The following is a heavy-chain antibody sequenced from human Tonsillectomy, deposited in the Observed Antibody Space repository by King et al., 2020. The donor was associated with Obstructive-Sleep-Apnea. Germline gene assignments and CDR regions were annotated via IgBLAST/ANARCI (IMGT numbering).Heavy chain of an antibody. CDR1: EVTGGSNY. V-gene: IGHV3-66*01. D-gene: IGHD2-8*01. J-gene: IGHJ3*01. Sequence: QLVQSGGGLVQPGGSLRLSCSVSEVTGGSNYMSWVRQAPGKGLGWFSVIYSGGTTYYADPVKGRSTISKDNSENTVYLQINSVRAEDTAVYYCARGGGGLIIADAFDVWGQGTMVIVSS. CDR3: ARGGGGLIIADAFDV. CDR2: IYSGGTT.